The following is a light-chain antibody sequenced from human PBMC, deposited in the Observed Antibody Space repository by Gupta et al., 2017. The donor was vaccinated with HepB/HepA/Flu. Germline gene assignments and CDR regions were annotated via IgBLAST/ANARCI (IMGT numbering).Light chain of an antibody. Sequence: QSALTQPPSASGSPGQSLTISCTGTSSDVGGYNYVSWYQQHPGKAPKLVIYEVSKRPSGVPDRFSGSKSGKTASLTVSGLQAEDEADYYCSSYAGSNNPVVFGGGTKLTVL. CDR1: SSDVGGYNY. CDR2: EVS. CDR3: SSYAGSNNPVV. J-gene: IGLJ2*01. V-gene: IGLV2-8*01.